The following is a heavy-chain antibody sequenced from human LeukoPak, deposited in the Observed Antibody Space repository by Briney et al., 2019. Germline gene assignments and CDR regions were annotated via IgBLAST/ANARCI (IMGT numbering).Heavy chain of an antibody. CDR2: ISSSSYI. D-gene: IGHD2-2*01. CDR1: GFTFSSYS. Sequence: GGSLRLSCAASGFTFSSYSMNWVRQAPGKGLEWVSSISSSSYIYYADSVKGRFTISRDNAKNSLYLQMNSLRAEDTAVYYCAREILHCSSTSCYEGVFDYWGQGTLVTVSS. CDR3: AREILHCSSTSCYEGVFDY. V-gene: IGHV3-21*01. J-gene: IGHJ4*02.